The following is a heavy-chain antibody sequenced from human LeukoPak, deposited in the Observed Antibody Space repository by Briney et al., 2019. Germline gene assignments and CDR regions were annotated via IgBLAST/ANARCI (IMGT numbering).Heavy chain of an antibody. Sequence: SETLSLTCTDSGDSISSGYYWGWIRQPPGKGLEWIGSIYHSGSTYYNPSLKSRVTISVDTSKNQFSLKLSSVTAADTAVYYCARPNSSGYNYFDYWGQGTLVTVSS. CDR1: GDSISSGYY. CDR2: IYHSGST. D-gene: IGHD6-19*01. J-gene: IGHJ4*02. V-gene: IGHV4-38-2*02. CDR3: ARPNSSGYNYFDY.